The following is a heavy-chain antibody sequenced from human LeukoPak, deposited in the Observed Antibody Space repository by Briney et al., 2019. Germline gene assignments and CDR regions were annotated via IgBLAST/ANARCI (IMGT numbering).Heavy chain of an antibody. V-gene: IGHV5-51*01. Sequence: GESLKISCEGSGYEFTSYWIAWVRQMPGKGLEWMGITHPGDSDTRYSPSFQGQVTISADKSISTAYLQWSSLKASDTAMYYCARGVTGTVPRFDPWGQGTLLTVSS. CDR1: GYEFTSYW. CDR2: THPGDSDT. CDR3: ARGVTGTVPRFDP. J-gene: IGHJ5*02. D-gene: IGHD1-20*01.